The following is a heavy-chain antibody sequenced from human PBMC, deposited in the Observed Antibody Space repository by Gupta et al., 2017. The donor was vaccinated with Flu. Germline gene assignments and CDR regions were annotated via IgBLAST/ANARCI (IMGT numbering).Heavy chain of an antibody. Sequence: EVQRVESGGVLVQPGGSLSLTCVISGFTFSDSHMNWIRQAPGKGLEGISYIGSGGNKDYADSVRGRFTISRDKARDSLFLQMNSLRDEDTALYYCARDLNWAFIFWGQGALVTVSS. CDR3: ARDLNWAFIF. CDR2: IGSGGNK. V-gene: IGHV3-48*02. D-gene: IGHD3-16*01. J-gene: IGHJ4*02. CDR1: GFTFSDSH.